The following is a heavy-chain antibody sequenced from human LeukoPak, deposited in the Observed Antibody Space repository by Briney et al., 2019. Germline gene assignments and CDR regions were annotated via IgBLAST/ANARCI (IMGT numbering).Heavy chain of an antibody. J-gene: IGHJ4*02. D-gene: IGHD3-10*01. CDR1: GGSFSGYY. CDR3: NVLLWFGEPNPHDY. Sequence: SETLSLTCAVYGGSFSGYYWSWIRQPPGKGLEWIGEINHSGSTNYNPSLESRVTISVDTSKNQFSLKLSSVTAADTAVYYCNVLLWFGEPNPHDYWGQGTLVTVSS. CDR2: INHSGST. V-gene: IGHV4-34*01.